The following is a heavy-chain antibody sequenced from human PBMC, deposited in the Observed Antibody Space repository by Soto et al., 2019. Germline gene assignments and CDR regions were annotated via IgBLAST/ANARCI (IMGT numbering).Heavy chain of an antibody. V-gene: IGHV3-11*01. CDR1: GFTFSDYY. Sequence: GGSLRLSCAASGFTFSDYYMSWIRQAPGKGLEWVSYISSSGSTIYYADSVKGRFTISRDNAKNSLYLQMNSLRAEDTAVYYCARDPVILTGYYSRANWFDPWGQGTLVTVSS. J-gene: IGHJ5*02. CDR2: ISSSGSTI. D-gene: IGHD3-9*01. CDR3: ARDPVILTGYYSRANWFDP.